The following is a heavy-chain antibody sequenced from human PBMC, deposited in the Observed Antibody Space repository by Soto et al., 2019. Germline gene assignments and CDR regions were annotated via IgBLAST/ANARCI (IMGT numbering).Heavy chain of an antibody. V-gene: IGHV1-69*04. D-gene: IGHD6-13*01. CDR3: AREVYRSSWYYFDY. Sequence: ASVKVSSKASGGTFSSYAISWVRQAPGQGLEWMGRIIPILGIANYAQKFQGRVTITADKSTSTAYMELSSLRSEDTAVYYCAREVYRSSWYYFDYWGQGTLVTVSS. CDR1: GGTFSSYA. CDR2: IIPILGIA. J-gene: IGHJ4*02.